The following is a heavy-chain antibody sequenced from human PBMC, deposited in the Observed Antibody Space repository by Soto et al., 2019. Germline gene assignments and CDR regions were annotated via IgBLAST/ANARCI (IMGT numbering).Heavy chain of an antibody. V-gene: IGHV4-39*01. CDR1: GGSISSSSYY. J-gene: IGHJ5*02. CDR2: IYYSGST. Sequence: PSETLSLTCTVSGGSISSSSYYWGWIRQPPGKGLEWIGSIYYSGSTYYNPSLKSRVTISVDTSKNQFSLKLSSVTAADTAVYYCARHEVANSSGCSWFDPWGQGTLVTVSS. D-gene: IGHD6-19*01. CDR3: ARHEVANSSGCSWFDP.